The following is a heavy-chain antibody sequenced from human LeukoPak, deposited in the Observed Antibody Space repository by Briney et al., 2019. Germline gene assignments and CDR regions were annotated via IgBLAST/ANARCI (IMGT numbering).Heavy chain of an antibody. Sequence: GGSLRLSCAASGFSFRNYWMGWVRQAPGKGLEWVANTKPDGSAEYYADSVRGRFTASRDNANNLLYLQMNRLRAEDTAVYYCTRDGGLHTNFDYWGQGTLVTVSS. D-gene: IGHD2-15*01. CDR1: GFSFRNYW. J-gene: IGHJ4*02. CDR2: TKPDGSAE. V-gene: IGHV3-7*01. CDR3: TRDGGLHTNFDY.